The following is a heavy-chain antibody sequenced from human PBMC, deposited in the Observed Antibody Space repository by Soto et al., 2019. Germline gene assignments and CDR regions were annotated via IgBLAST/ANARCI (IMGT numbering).Heavy chain of an antibody. CDR1: GGTFSSYA. Sequence: SVKVSCNASGGTFSSYAISWVRQAPGQGLEWMGGIIPIFGTANYAQKFQGRVTITADESTSTAYMELSSLRSEDTAVYYCARGPFVERERFLEWAPSEVAKWFDPWGQGTLVTVSS. V-gene: IGHV1-69*13. J-gene: IGHJ5*02. D-gene: IGHD3-3*01. CDR2: IIPIFGTA. CDR3: ARGPFVERERFLEWAPSEVAKWFDP.